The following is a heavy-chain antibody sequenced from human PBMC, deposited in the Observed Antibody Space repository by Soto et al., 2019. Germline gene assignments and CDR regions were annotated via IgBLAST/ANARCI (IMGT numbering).Heavy chain of an antibody. V-gene: IGHV1-69*13. CDR2: IIPIFGTA. CDR3: ARGNNIVVVPAAIPLYYYYYGMDV. J-gene: IGHJ6*02. D-gene: IGHD2-2*02. Sequence: GASVKVSRKGFGGGFSSYASSWVRQATGQGLEWMGGIIPIFGTANYAQKFQGRVTITADESTSTAYMELSSLRSEDTAVYYCARGNNIVVVPAAIPLYYYYYGMDVWGQGTTVTVSS. CDR1: GGGFSSYA.